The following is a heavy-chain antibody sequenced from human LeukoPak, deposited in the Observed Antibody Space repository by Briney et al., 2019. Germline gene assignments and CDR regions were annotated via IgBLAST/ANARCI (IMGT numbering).Heavy chain of an antibody. CDR2: ISSSSSYI. CDR3: AKDLSSIALDY. J-gene: IGHJ4*02. Sequence: GGSLRLSCAASGFTFSSYSMNWVRQAPGKGLEWVSSISSSSSYIYYADSVKGRFTISRDNSKNTLYLQMNSLRAEDTAVYYCAKDLSSIALDYWGQGTLVTVSS. D-gene: IGHD6-6*01. CDR1: GFTFSSYS. V-gene: IGHV3-21*01.